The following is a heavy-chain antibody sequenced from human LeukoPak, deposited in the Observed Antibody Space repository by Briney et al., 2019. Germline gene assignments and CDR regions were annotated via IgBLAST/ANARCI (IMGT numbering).Heavy chain of an antibody. CDR1: GFTFSDYY. D-gene: IGHD1-26*01. V-gene: IGHV3-11*04. CDR2: ISSSGSTI. CDR3: ARDGGSYYYYYYMDV. J-gene: IGHJ6*03. Sequence: RPGGSLRLSCAASGFTFSDYYMSWIRQAPGKGLEWVSYISSSGSTIYYADSVKGRFAISRDNAKNSLYLQMNSLRAEDTAVYYCARDGGSYYYYYYMDVWGKGTTVTVSS.